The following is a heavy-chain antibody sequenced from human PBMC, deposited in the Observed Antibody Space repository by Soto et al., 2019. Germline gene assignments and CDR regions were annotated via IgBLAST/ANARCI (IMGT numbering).Heavy chain of an antibody. CDR2: IDPSDSYT. J-gene: IGHJ3*02. CDR3: ARVRWELLSDDAFDI. CDR1: GYSFTSYW. Sequence: GESLKISCNGSGYSFTSYWISWVRQMPGKGLEWMGRIDPSDSYTNYSPSFQGHVTISTDKPISTAYLQWSSLKASDTAMYYCARVRWELLSDDAFDIWGQGTMVT. D-gene: IGHD1-26*01. V-gene: IGHV5-10-1*01.